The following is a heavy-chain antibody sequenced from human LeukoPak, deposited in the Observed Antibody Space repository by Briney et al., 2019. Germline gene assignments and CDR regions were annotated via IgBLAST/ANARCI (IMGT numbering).Heavy chain of an antibody. J-gene: IGHJ5*02. V-gene: IGHV3-74*01. Sequence: PGGSLRLSCAASGFTFSSYWMHWVRQAPGKGLVWVSRINSDGSSTSYADSVKGRFAISRDNAKNTLYLQMNSLRAEDTAVYYCARDPKFTMVRGAHPFNWFDPWGQGTLVTVSS. CDR3: ARDPKFTMVRGAHPFNWFDP. CDR1: GFTFSSYW. CDR2: INSDGSST. D-gene: IGHD3-10*01.